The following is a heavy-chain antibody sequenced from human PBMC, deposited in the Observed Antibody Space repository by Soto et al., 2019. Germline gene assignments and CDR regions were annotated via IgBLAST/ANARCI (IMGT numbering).Heavy chain of an antibody. J-gene: IGHJ6*02. CDR3: ARVTEDTMIGGGMDV. Sequence: GGSLRLSCAASGFTFSIYGMHWVRQAPGKDLEWVAVIWYDGSNKYYADSVKGRFTISRDNSKNTLYLQMNSLRADDTAMYYCARVTEDTMIGGGMDVWAQGTTVTVSS. CDR1: GFTFSIYG. D-gene: IGHD3-22*01. CDR2: IWYDGSNK. V-gene: IGHV3-33*01.